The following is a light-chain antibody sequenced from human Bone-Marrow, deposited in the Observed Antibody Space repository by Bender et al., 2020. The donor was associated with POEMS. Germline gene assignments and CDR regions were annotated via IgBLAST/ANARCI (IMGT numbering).Light chain of an antibody. V-gene: IGLV2-14*03. J-gene: IGLJ1*01. Sequence: QSALTQPASVSGSPGQSITISCTGTSSDVGAYDFVSWYQQHPAKAPKLMIFNVNNRPSGVSHRFSGSKSGNTASLTISGLQAEDEADYYCCSYAGDFIFYVFGTGTKVTVL. CDR2: NVN. CDR1: SSDVGAYDF. CDR3: CSYAGDFIFYV.